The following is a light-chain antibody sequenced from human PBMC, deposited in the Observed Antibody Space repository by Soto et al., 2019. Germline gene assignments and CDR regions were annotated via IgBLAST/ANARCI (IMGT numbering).Light chain of an antibody. CDR2: AAS. V-gene: IGKV1-12*01. CDR1: QGISNW. J-gene: IGKJ4*01. CDR3: QQASSFPLT. Sequence: DIQMTQSPSSVSASVGDRVTITCRASQGISNWLAWYQQKPGKAPRLLIYAASNLQSGVPSRFSGSGSGTEFTLTIHSLQTEDFATYYWQQASSFPLTFGGGTKVERK.